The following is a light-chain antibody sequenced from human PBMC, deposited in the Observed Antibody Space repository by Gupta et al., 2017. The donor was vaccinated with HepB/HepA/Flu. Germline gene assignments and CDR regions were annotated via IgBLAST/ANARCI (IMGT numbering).Light chain of an antibody. CDR2: NND. CDR1: SSNIGSNT. CDR3: ASWDDSLKSLV. V-gene: IGLV1-44*01. J-gene: IGLJ1*01. Sequence: QSVPTQTPSASGTPGQTITISCSGSSSNIGSNTVSWYQQFPGPAPKLLIYNNDQRPSGVPDRFSGSKSGTSASLAISGLQSDDEADYYCASWDDSLKSLVFGIGTKVTVL.